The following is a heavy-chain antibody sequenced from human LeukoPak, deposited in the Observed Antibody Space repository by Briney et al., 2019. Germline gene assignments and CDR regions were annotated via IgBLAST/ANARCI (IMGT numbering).Heavy chain of an antibody. D-gene: IGHD1-26*01. V-gene: IGHV3-30*18. Sequence: GGSLRLSCAASGFTFSSYGMHWVRQAPGKGLEWVAVISYDGSNKYYADSVKGRFTISRDKSKNTLYLQMNSLRPEDTAVYHCVKEELPRLWSLGYWGQGTLVTVSS. J-gene: IGHJ4*02. CDR1: GFTFSSYG. CDR3: VKEELPRLWSLGY. CDR2: ISYDGSNK.